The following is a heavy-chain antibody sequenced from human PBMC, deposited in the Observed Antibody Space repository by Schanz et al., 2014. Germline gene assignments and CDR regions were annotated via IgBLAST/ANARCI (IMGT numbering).Heavy chain of an antibody. CDR3: ARGRSSWLSWFDP. J-gene: IGHJ5*02. CDR1: GFTFSSYS. D-gene: IGHD6-13*01. V-gene: IGHV3-21*01. CDR2: ISSSSSYI. Sequence: EVQLVESGGGLVKPGGSLRLSCAASGFTFSSYSMNWVRQAPGKGLEWVSSISSSSSYIYYADAVKGRFTISRDNAKNSLYLQMNSLRAEDPAVYYCARGRSSWLSWFDPGGQGTLVTVSS.